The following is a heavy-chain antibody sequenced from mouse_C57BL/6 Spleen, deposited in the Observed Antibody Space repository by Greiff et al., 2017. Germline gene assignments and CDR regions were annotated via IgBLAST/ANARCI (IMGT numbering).Heavy chain of an antibody. V-gene: IGHV1-77*01. CDR2: IGPGSGST. D-gene: IGHD2-4*01. Sequence: VKLMESGAELVKPGASVKISCKASGYTFTDYYINWVKQRPGQGLEWIGKIGPGSGSTYYNEKFKGKATLTADKSSSTAYMQLSSLTSEDSAVYFCAAYEYDVPYAMDYWGQGTSVTVSS. CDR3: AAYEYDVPYAMDY. J-gene: IGHJ4*01. CDR1: GYTFTDYY.